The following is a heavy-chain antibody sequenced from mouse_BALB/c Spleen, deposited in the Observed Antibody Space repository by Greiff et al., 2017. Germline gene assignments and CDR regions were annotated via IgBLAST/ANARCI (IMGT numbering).Heavy chain of an antibody. Sequence: QVQLQQSGAELVRPGTSVKVSCKASGYAFTNYLIEWVKQRPGQGLEWIGVINPGSGGTNYNEKFKGKATLTADKSSSTAYMQLSSLTSDDSAVYFWARSGYDAAWFAYWGQGTLVTVSA. CDR1: GYAFTNYL. D-gene: IGHD2-14*01. CDR2: INPGSGGT. J-gene: IGHJ3*01. V-gene: IGHV1-54*03. CDR3: ARSGYDAAWFAY.